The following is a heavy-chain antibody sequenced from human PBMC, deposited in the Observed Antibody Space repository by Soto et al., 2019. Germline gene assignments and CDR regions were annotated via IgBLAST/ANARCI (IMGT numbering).Heavy chain of an antibody. Sequence: EVLLVESGGGLVQPDRPLRLSCEASGFNFGNYAMHWVRQVPGKGLEWVSAIRWNSGQLDYADSVRGRFTISRENGKTPLYLEMNRLRPDDTALYFCAKDKSTGEYSYYRYMDVWGRGTTVIVSS. CDR2: IRWNSGQL. D-gene: IGHD4-17*01. J-gene: IGHJ6*03. CDR3: AKDKSTGEYSYYRYMDV. V-gene: IGHV3-9*01. CDR1: GFNFGNYA.